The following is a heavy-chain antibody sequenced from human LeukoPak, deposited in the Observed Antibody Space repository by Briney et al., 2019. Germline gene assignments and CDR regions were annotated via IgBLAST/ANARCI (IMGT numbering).Heavy chain of an antibody. Sequence: GASVKVSCKASGYTFTSYDINWVRQATGQGLEWMGWMNPNSGNTGYAQKFQGRVTMTRNTSISTAYMELSSLRSEDTAVYCCARGRWYYGSGRGNWFDPWGQGTLVTVSS. V-gene: IGHV1-8*01. J-gene: IGHJ5*02. CDR1: GYTFTSYD. CDR2: MNPNSGNT. CDR3: ARGRWYYGSGRGNWFDP. D-gene: IGHD3-10*01.